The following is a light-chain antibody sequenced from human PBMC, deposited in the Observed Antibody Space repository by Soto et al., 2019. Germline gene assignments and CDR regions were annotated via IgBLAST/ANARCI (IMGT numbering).Light chain of an antibody. Sequence: QSALTQPASGAGSPGQSITISCSGTSSDIGAYDQVACYQQFTGKSPKLMIYSASNRPSGVSNRFSGSKSGNTASLTISGLQAEDEADYYCISYTVSRSYVFGSGTKVTVL. CDR2: SAS. CDR1: SSDIGAYDQ. V-gene: IGLV2-14*01. J-gene: IGLJ1*01. CDR3: ISYTVSRSYV.